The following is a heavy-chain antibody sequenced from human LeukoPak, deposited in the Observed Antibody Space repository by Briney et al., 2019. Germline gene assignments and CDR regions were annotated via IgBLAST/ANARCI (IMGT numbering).Heavy chain of an antibody. J-gene: IGHJ3*02. CDR2: IYSGGST. CDR1: GFTVSSNY. V-gene: IGHV3-66*01. CDR3: ARRWLQSYAFDI. D-gene: IGHD5-24*01. Sequence: GGSLRLSCAASGFTVSSNYMSWVRQAPGKGLEWVSVIYSGGSTYYADSVKGRFTISRDNSKNTLYLQMNSLRAEDTAVYYCARRWLQSYAFDIWGQGTMVTVSS.